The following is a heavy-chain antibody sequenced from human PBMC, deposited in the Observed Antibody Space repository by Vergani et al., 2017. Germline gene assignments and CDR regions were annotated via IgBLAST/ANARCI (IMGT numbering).Heavy chain of an antibody. D-gene: IGHD6-13*01. CDR3: AKVGRGAAAALDY. J-gene: IGHJ4*02. Sequence: EVQLLESGGGLVQPGGSLRLSCAASGFTFSSYAMSWVRQAPGKGLEWVSAIRGSGGSTYYADSVKGRCTISRDNSKTTLYLQMNSLRAEDTAVYYCAKVGRGAAAALDYWGQGTLVTGSS. CDR2: IRGSGGST. V-gene: IGHV3-23*01. CDR1: GFTFSSYA.